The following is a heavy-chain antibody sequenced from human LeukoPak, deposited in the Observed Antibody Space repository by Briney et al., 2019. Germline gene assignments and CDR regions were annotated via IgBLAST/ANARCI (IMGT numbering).Heavy chain of an antibody. D-gene: IGHD3-10*01. Sequence: GGSLRLSCAASGFTFSSYWMSWVRQAPGKGQEWVANIKQDGSEKYYVDSVKGRFTISRDNAKNSLYLQMNSLRAEDTAVYYCARDPARVTMVRGVIITSDYWGQGTLVTVSS. CDR1: GFTFSSYW. V-gene: IGHV3-7*01. CDR3: ARDPARVTMVRGVIITSDY. J-gene: IGHJ4*02. CDR2: IKQDGSEK.